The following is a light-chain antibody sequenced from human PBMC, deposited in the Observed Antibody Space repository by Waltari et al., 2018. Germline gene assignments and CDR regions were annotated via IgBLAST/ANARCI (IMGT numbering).Light chain of an antibody. CDR2: MAS. J-gene: IGKJ2*01. Sequence: DIQMTQSPSTLSASVGDRVTITCRSSQSFSSRLAWSQQKPEKAPKPLIYMASSLESGVPSRFSGSGSGTEVAHTISSLQPDDFATYYCQQYNSYPLTCGQGTKLEIK. V-gene: IGKV1-5*03. CDR1: QSFSSR. CDR3: QQYNSYPLT.